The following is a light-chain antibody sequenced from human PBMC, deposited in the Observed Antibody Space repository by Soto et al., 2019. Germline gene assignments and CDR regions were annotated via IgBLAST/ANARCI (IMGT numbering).Light chain of an antibody. J-gene: IGKJ2*01. CDR3: QQYNNWPPYT. CDR1: QSISSN. V-gene: IGKV3-15*01. Sequence: EIVMTQSPATLSVSPGERATLSCRASQSISSNLAWYQQKPGQAPRLLIDDASTRAAGIPARFNGGGSGTEFTLTISSLQSEDFAVYYCQQYNNWPPYTFGQGTKWIS. CDR2: DAS.